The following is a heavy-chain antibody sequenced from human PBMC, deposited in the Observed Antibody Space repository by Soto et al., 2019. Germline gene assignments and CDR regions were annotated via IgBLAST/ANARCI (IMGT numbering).Heavy chain of an antibody. Sequence: ASVKVSCKASGYTFSGYYMHWVRQAPGQGLEWMGWINPNSGGTNYAQKFQGRVTMTRDTSISTAYMELSRLRSDDTAVYYCARDRGSGWYLTYYYYGMYVWGPGTTVTVSS. CDR1: GYTFSGYY. CDR2: INPNSGGT. V-gene: IGHV1-2*02. D-gene: IGHD6-19*01. J-gene: IGHJ6*02. CDR3: ARDRGSGWYLTYYYYGMYV.